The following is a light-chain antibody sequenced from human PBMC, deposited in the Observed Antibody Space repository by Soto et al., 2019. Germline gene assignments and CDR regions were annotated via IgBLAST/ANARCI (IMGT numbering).Light chain of an antibody. CDR2: GAS. V-gene: IGKV3-20*01. CDR1: QSISGNY. Sequence: EIVLTQSPGTLSLSPGERATLSCRASQSISGNYLAWYQQKPGQAPRLLIYGASNRATGIPERFSGSGSGTVFTLTIGRLEPQDSAMYYCQQYVISVTFGQGTRLEIK. J-gene: IGKJ5*01. CDR3: QQYVISVT.